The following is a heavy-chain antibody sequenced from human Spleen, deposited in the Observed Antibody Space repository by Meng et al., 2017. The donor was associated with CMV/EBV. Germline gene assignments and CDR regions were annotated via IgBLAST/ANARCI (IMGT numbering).Heavy chain of an antibody. CDR2: ISGSGGST. Sequence: GGSLRLSCAASGFTFSSYAMNWVRQAPGKGLEWVSLISGSGGSTYYADSVKGRFTISRDNSKNTLYLQMNTLRAEDTAVYYCAKDTLGSSSSGPLFDYWGQGTLVTVSS. CDR3: AKDTLGSSSSGPLFDY. J-gene: IGHJ4*02. D-gene: IGHD6-6*01. V-gene: IGHV3-23*01. CDR1: GFTFSSYA.